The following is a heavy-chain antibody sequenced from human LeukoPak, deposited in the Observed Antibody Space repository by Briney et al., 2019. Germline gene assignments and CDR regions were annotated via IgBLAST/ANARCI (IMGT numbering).Heavy chain of an antibody. CDR2: IYYSGST. Sequence: SETLSLTYTVSGGSISSGDYYWSWIRQPPGKGLEWIGYIYYSGSTYYNPSLKSRVTISVDTSKDQFSLKLSSVTAADTAVYYCARGIFGVVIISPYFDYWGQGTLVTASS. CDR3: ARGIFGVVIISPYFDY. CDR1: GGSISSGDYY. V-gene: IGHV4-30-4*08. J-gene: IGHJ4*02. D-gene: IGHD3-3*01.